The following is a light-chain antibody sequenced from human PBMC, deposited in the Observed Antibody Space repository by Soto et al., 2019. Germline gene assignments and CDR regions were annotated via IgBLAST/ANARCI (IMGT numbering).Light chain of an antibody. V-gene: IGKV3-11*01. CDR1: TSVSSS. CDR2: AAS. Sequence: EIVLTQYPATLSLSPGERDTLSCRASTSVSSSLAWYQQKSGQAPRLLIHAASKRATGIPARFSGSVSGTDFPLTISSLDPDDFAVYYCQHRSNWPAFTFGRGTKVDIK. CDR3: QHRSNWPAFT. J-gene: IGKJ3*01.